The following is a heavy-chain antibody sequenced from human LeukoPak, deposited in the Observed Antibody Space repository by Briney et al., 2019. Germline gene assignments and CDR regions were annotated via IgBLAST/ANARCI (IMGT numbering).Heavy chain of an antibody. CDR2: MRQDGGEI. CDR1: GFSFSTYW. V-gene: IGHV3-7*01. CDR3: ARRVSGREKYFDY. Sequence: GGSLRLCCAASGFSFSTYWMSWVRQAPGRGLEWVANMRQDGGEIYYVDSVKGRFTISRDNAKNSLSLQMNGLRAEDTAVYYCARRVSGREKYFDYWGQGTLVTVSS. J-gene: IGHJ4*02. D-gene: IGHD6-19*01.